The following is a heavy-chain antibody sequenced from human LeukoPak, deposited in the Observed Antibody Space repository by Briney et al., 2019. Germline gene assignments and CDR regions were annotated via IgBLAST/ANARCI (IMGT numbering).Heavy chain of an antibody. Sequence: ASVKVSCKASGYTFTSYYMHWVRQAPGQGLEWMGIINPSGGSTSYAQKFQGRVTMTRDTSTSTVYMELSSLRSEDTAVYYCARVGQLVAGRGELDYWGQGTLVTVSS. CDR1: GYTFTSYY. V-gene: IGHV1-46*01. D-gene: IGHD6-19*01. CDR3: ARVGQLVAGRGELDY. J-gene: IGHJ4*02. CDR2: INPSGGST.